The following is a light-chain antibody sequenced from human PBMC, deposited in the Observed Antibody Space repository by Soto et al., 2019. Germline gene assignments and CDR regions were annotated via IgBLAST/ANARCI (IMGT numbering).Light chain of an antibody. CDR1: SSDVGSYNL. V-gene: IGLV2-23*02. CDR2: EVS. J-gene: IGLJ1*01. Sequence: QSALAQPASVSGSPGQPITISCTGTSSDVGSYNLVSWYQQHPGKAPKLMIYEVSKRPSGVSNRFSGSKSGNTASLTISGLQAEDEADYYCCSYAGSSTFYVFGTGTKVTVL. CDR3: CSYAGSSTFYV.